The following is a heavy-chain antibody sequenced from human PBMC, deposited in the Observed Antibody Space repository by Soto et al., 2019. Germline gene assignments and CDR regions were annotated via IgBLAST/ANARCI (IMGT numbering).Heavy chain of an antibody. J-gene: IGHJ6*02. D-gene: IGHD3-3*01. Sequence: ASVKVSCKASGYTFTSYGISWVRQAPGQGLEWMGWISAYNGNTNYAQKLQGRVTMTTDTSTSTAYMELRSLRSDDTAVYYCARGPFWSGYYRAHYFYYGMDVWGQGTTVTVSS. V-gene: IGHV1-18*01. CDR2: ISAYNGNT. CDR1: GYTFTSYG. CDR3: ARGPFWSGYYRAHYFYYGMDV.